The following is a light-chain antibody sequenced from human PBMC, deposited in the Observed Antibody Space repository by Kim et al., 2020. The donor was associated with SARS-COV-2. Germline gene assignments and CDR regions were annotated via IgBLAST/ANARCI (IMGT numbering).Light chain of an antibody. CDR2: DVT. V-gene: IGLV2-11*01. CDR3: CSYAGSYTEV. J-gene: IGLJ2*01. Sequence: GQAVTISFTGTRSDVGGYNYCPVYQQHPGKAPKLIIYDVTKRPSGVPDRFSGSKSGNTASLTISGLQGEDEADYYCCSYAGSYTEVFGGGTQLTVL. CDR1: RSDVGGYNY.